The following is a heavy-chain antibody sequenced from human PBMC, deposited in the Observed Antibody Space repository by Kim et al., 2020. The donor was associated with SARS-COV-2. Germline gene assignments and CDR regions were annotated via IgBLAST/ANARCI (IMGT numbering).Heavy chain of an antibody. CDR2: ISNSGTTI. Sequence: GGSLRLSCAASGFTFNSYEMNWVRQAPGKGLEWVSYISNSGTTIYYPDSVKGRFTISRDNAKNSLYLQMNSLRAEDTAVYYCASQGSYDILTGYYRNYFDYWGQGTLVTVSS. D-gene: IGHD3-9*01. CDR3: ASQGSYDILTGYYRNYFDY. V-gene: IGHV3-48*03. CDR1: GFTFNSYE. J-gene: IGHJ4*02.